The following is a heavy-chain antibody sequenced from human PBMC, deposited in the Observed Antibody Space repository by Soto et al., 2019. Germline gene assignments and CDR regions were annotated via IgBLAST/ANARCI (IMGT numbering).Heavy chain of an antibody. CDR2: SNDSGST. D-gene: IGHD1-1*01. CDR3: ASYANHNHY. Sequence: PSETLSLTCAVYGGSFSGYYWSWLRQPPGKGLEWIGESNDSGSTNYNPSLKSRVTKSVDTSKNQFSLKLSSVTAADTAVYYCASYANHNHYWGQGTLVTVSS. V-gene: IGHV4-34*01. J-gene: IGHJ4*02. CDR1: GGSFSGYY.